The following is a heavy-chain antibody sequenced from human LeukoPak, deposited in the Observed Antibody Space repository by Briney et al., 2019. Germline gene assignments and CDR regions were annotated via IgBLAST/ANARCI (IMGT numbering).Heavy chain of an antibody. Sequence: SGTLSLTCAVSGGSISSSNWWSWVRQPPGKGLEWIGEIYHSGTTNYNPSLKSRVTISVDKSKNQFSLKLSSVTAADTAVYYCARASAVAGNPDAFDIWGQGTMVTVSS. CDR2: IYHSGTT. J-gene: IGHJ3*02. D-gene: IGHD6-19*01. CDR1: GGSISSSNW. CDR3: ARASAVAGNPDAFDI. V-gene: IGHV4-4*02.